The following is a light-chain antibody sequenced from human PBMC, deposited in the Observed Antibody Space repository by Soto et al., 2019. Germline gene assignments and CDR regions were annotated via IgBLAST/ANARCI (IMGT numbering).Light chain of an antibody. CDR2: STS. CDR3: AAWDDRLEVYV. V-gene: IGLV1-44*01. J-gene: IGLJ1*01. Sequence: VRTHPPAASGTPAQRVAISFSGSSSNSGSNTVTWYQQLPGTAPKLLIYSTSQRSSGVPGRFSGSKSGDSASLSISGLQSEDEADYYCAAWDDRLEVYVFGTGTKVT. CDR1: SSNSGSNT.